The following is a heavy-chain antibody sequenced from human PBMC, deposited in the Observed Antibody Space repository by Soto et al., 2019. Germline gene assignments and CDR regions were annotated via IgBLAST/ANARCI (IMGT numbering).Heavy chain of an antibody. V-gene: IGHV4-34*01. CDR3: ARGKTYCNGGGCYGQYDY. J-gene: IGHJ4*02. Sequence: SETLSLTCAVYGGSFSGYYWSWIRQSPGKGLEWIGEINHSGTTNDNPSLMSRVTISVDTSKNQFSLKLSSVTAADTALYYCARGKTYCNGGGCYGQYDYWGQGTTVTVYS. D-gene: IGHD2-15*01. CDR1: GGSFSGYY. CDR2: INHSGTT.